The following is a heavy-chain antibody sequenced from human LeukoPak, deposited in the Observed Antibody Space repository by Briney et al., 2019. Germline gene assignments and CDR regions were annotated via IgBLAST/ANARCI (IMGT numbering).Heavy chain of an antibody. V-gene: IGHV3-7*03. J-gene: IGHJ6*02. CDR3: ARASHGLDV. CDR1: GFTLSSYW. D-gene: IGHD5-24*01. CDR2: IKQDGSEK. Sequence: GGSLGLSCVASGFTLSSYWTSWVRQAPGKGLEWLANIKQDGSEKYYVDSVKGRFTISRDNAKNSLYLQMNSLRAEDTAVYYCARASHGLDVWGQGTTVTVSS.